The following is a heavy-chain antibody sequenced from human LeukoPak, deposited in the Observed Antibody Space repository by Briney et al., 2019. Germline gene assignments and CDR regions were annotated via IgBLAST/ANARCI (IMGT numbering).Heavy chain of an antibody. CDR2: ITGSGAGT. D-gene: IGHD4-17*01. CDR3: AKDPNGDYVGAFAM. CDR1: GLTLSAYA. V-gene: IGHV3-23*01. Sequence: GGSLRLSCAASGLTLSAYALVWVRQAPGKGLEWVSAITGSGAGTYYADSVKGRFTISRDNSNNMLYLQMNSLRAEDTALYYCAKDPNGDYVGAFAMWGPGTMVVVSS. J-gene: IGHJ3*02.